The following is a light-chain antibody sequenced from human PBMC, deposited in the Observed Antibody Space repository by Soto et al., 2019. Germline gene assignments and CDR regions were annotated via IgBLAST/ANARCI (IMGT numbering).Light chain of an antibody. Sequence: DGQMTLSLSCLSASVQYIVTISFLASQRVNNYLNWYQQKPGEAPKLLISAASSLQIGVPSRFGGSGSGTEFTLTISSLQPDDFATYYCQQYNSHPLTFGGGTKVDI. CDR3: QQYNSHPLT. J-gene: IGKJ4*01. V-gene: IGKV1-39*01. CDR1: QRVNNY. CDR2: AAS.